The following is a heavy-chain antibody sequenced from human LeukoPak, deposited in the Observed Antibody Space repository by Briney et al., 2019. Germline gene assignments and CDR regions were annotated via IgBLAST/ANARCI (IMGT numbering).Heavy chain of an antibody. J-gene: IGHJ4*02. V-gene: IGHV4-31*03. D-gene: IGHD6-13*01. CDR2: IYYSGGT. CDR1: GGSINSGGDY. CDR3: ARDHRYSSSWYYFDY. Sequence: ESSETLSLTCTVSGGSINSGGDYWRWIRQHPGKGLEWIGYIYYSGGTYYNPSLKSRVTISVDTSKNHFSLKLTSVTAADTAVYYCARDHRYSSSWYYFDYWGQGTLVTVSS.